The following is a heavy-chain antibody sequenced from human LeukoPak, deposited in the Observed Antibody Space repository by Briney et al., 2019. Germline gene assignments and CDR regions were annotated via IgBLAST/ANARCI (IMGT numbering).Heavy chain of an antibody. CDR2: ISGSGGST. V-gene: IGHV3-23*01. Sequence: GGSLRLFCAASGFTFSSYAMSWVRQAPGKALEWVSAISGSGGSTYYADSVKGRFTISRDNSKNTLYLQMNSLRAEDTAVYYVTILNYYYYYMDVWGKGTTVTVSS. CDR1: GFTFSSYA. D-gene: IGHD3-9*01. CDR3: TILNYYYYYMDV. J-gene: IGHJ6*03.